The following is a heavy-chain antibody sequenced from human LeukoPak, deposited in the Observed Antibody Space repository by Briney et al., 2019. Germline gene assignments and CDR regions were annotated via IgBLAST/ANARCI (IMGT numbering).Heavy chain of an antibody. CDR1: GGTFSSYA. V-gene: IGHV1-69*13. D-gene: IGHD6-13*01. J-gene: IGHJ5*02. CDR2: IIPIFGTA. Sequence: ASVKVSCKASGGTFSSYAISWVRRAPGQGLEWMGGIIPIFGTANYAQKFQGRVTITADESTSTAYMELSSLRSEDTAVYYCAANEQQLFMSWFDPWGQGTLVTVSS. CDR3: AANEQQLFMSWFDP.